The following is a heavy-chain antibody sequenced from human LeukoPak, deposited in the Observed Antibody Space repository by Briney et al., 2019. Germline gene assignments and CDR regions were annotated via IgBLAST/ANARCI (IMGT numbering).Heavy chain of an antibody. V-gene: IGHV4-4*02. J-gene: IGHJ4*02. CDR1: GGSIDRGTW. Sequence: SETLSLTCAVSGGSIDRGTWWTWVRQPPGKGLEWIGEILDSGNTNYNPSLRSRVTISLDKSKNQFSLKVNSVTAADTAVYYCARGGATPDYWGQGTLVTVSS. CDR3: ARGGATPDY. CDR2: ILDSGNT. D-gene: IGHD1-26*01.